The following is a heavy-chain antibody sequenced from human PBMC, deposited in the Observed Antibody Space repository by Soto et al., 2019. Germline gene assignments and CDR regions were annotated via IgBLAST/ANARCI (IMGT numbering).Heavy chain of an antibody. CDR1: GFTFSSYA. Sequence: EVQLLESGGGLVHPGGSLRLSCAASGFTFSSYAMSWVRQAPGKGLEWVSAISGSGGSTYYADSVKGRFTISRDNSKNTLYLQMNSLRAEDTAVYYCAKDDYDYVWGSYRSPPLDYWGQGTLVTVSS. D-gene: IGHD3-16*02. CDR2: ISGSGGST. J-gene: IGHJ4*02. CDR3: AKDDYDYVWGSYRSPPLDY. V-gene: IGHV3-23*01.